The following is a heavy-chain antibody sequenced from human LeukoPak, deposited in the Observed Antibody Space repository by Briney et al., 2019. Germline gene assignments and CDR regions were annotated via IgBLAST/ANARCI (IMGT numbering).Heavy chain of an antibody. D-gene: IGHD3-10*01. CDR3: ARGYFYGSGSNWFDP. CDR1: GFTFSNYW. V-gene: IGHV3-7*01. Sequence: PGGSLRVSCVASGFTFSNYWMNWVRQAPGKGLEWVANIKQDGSERYYVGSVKGRFTISRDIANNSLYLQMNSLRAEDTAVYYCARGYFYGSGSNWFDPWGQGTLVTVSS. CDR2: IKQDGSER. J-gene: IGHJ5*02.